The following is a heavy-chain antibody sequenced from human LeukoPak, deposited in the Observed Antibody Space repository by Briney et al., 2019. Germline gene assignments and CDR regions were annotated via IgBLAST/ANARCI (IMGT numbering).Heavy chain of an antibody. D-gene: IGHD2-15*01. CDR1: GFTFSDYY. Sequence: GGSLRLSCAASGFTFSDYYMSWIRQAPGKGLEWLSYISRGGDTIFYADSVKGRFTISRDNAKNSLFLEVNSLRAEDAAVYYRARVVYCNGGNCHIFAFDIWGRGTMVTVSA. CDR2: ISRGGDTI. CDR3: ARVVYCNGGNCHIFAFDI. J-gene: IGHJ3*02. V-gene: IGHV3-11*01.